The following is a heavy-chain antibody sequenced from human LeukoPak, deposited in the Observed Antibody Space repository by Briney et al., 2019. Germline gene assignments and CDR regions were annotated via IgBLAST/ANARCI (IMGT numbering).Heavy chain of an antibody. CDR3: ARTPVTYYYDSSGYTLDY. CDR1: GGSISSSSYY. CDR2: IYYSGST. J-gene: IGHJ4*02. D-gene: IGHD3-22*01. Sequence: SETLSLTCTVSGGSISSSSYYWGWIRQPPGKGLEWIGSIYYSGSTYYNPSLKSRVTISVDTSKNQFSLKLSSVTAADTAVYYCARTPVTYYYDSSGYTLDYWGQGTLVTVSS. V-gene: IGHV4-39*01.